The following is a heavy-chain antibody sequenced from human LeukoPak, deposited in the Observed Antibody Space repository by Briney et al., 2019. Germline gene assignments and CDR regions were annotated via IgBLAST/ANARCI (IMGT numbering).Heavy chain of an antibody. CDR2: IYTSGST. Sequence: SETLSLTCTVSGGSISRYYWSWIRQPAGKGLEWIGRIYTSGSTNYNPSLKSRVTMSVDTSKNQFSLKLSSVTAADTAVYYCARDPRAALDAFDIWGQGTMVTVSS. CDR1: GGSISRYY. J-gene: IGHJ3*02. V-gene: IGHV4-4*07. D-gene: IGHD2-15*01. CDR3: ARDPRAALDAFDI.